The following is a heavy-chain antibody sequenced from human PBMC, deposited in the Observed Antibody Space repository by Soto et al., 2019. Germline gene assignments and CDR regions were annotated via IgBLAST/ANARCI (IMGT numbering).Heavy chain of an antibody. Sequence: GGSLRLSCAASGFTFSSYGMHWVRQAPGKGLEWVAVIWYDGSNKYYADSVKGRFTISRDNSKNTLYLQMNSLRAEDTAVYYCASGLNRDILTGPPQEGAFDIWGQGTMVTVSS. J-gene: IGHJ3*02. CDR1: GFTFSSYG. CDR2: IWYDGSNK. V-gene: IGHV3-33*01. CDR3: ASGLNRDILTGPPQEGAFDI. D-gene: IGHD3-9*01.